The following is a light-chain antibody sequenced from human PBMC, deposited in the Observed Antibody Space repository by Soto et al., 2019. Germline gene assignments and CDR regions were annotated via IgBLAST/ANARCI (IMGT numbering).Light chain of an antibody. Sequence: DIVMTQSPDSLAVSLGERANINCKSSQSVLYSSNNKNYLSWYQQKPGQPPKLLIYWASTRESGVPDRFSGSGSGTDFTLTISSLLAEDVTVYYCQQYYTAPFTFGGGTKVEIK. CDR1: QSVLYSSNNKNY. V-gene: IGKV4-1*01. CDR3: QQYYTAPFT. CDR2: WAS. J-gene: IGKJ4*01.